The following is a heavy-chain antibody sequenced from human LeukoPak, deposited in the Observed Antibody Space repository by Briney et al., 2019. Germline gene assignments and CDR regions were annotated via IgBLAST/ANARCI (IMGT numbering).Heavy chain of an antibody. CDR2: IKSGDTT. J-gene: IGHJ4*02. CDR1: DGSISSSTFY. V-gene: IGHV4-39*01. CDR3: ARQRAWFGEWAFEY. D-gene: IGHD3-10*01. Sequence: SETLSLTCTVSDGSISSSTFYWGWIRQPPGRGLEWIGSIKSGDTTYYNPSLKSRVTMFVDTSKNQVSLEPNSVTAADTAVYYCARQRAWFGEWAFEYWGQGTLVTVSS.